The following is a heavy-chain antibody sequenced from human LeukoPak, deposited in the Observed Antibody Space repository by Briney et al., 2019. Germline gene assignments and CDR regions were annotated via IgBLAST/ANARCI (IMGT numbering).Heavy chain of an antibody. CDR2: IYYSGST. D-gene: IGHD6-6*01. CDR1: GGSISSSSYY. Sequence: SETLSLTCTVSGGSISSSSYYRGWIRQPPGKGLEWIGSIYYSGSTYYNPSLKSRVTISVDTSKNQFSLKLSSVTAADTAVYYCGSIIAARQWYFDYWGQGTLVTVSS. J-gene: IGHJ4*02. CDR3: GSIIAARQWYFDY. V-gene: IGHV4-39*01.